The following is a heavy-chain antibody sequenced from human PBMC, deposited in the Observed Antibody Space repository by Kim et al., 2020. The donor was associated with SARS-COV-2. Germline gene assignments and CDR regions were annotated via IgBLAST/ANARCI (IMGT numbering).Heavy chain of an antibody. V-gene: IGHV3-73*01. Sequence: TAYAESVKGRFTISRDDSKNTAYLQMNSLKTEDTAVYYCTSDSSGYRIGYWGQGTLVTVSS. J-gene: IGHJ4*02. CDR3: TSDSSGYRIGY. D-gene: IGHD3-22*01. CDR2: T.